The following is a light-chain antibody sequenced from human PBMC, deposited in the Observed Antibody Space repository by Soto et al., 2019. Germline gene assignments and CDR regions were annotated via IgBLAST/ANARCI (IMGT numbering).Light chain of an antibody. V-gene: IGLV2-14*01. CDR1: SSDVGTYNY. CDR3: SSYTGSSTLYV. Sequence: QSALTQPASVSGSPGQSITISCTGTSSDVGTYNYVSWYQQHPGKAPKVMMYEVTYRPSGVSNRFSGSKHGNTASLTISGLQAEDEAEYYCSSYTGSSTLYVVGTGTKVTVL. CDR2: EVT. J-gene: IGLJ1*01.